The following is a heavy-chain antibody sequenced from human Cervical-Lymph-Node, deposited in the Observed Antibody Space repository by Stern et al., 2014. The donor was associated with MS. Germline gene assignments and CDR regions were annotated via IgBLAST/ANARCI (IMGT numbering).Heavy chain of an antibody. Sequence: EVQLVESGAEVKKPGESLQISCKGSGYNFTTYWLAWVRQMPGRGLEWMWLIYPGDYQTRFSPSLQRHVTMSDDKPICNPYTQWSSLKASDTAIYYCARPSNSGLFLHHWGQGTLVTVSS. J-gene: IGHJ1*01. CDR1: GYNFTTYW. CDR3: ARPSNSGLFLHH. V-gene: IGHV5-51*01. D-gene: IGHD6-19*01. CDR2: IYPGDYQT.